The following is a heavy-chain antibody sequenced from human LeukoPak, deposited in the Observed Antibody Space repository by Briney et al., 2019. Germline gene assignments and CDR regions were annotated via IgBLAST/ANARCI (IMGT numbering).Heavy chain of an antibody. V-gene: IGHV3-21*01. CDR2: ISSSSSYI. D-gene: IGHD2-15*01. CDR1: GFTFSSYS. Sequence: GGSLRLSCAASGFTFSSYSMNWVRQAPGKGLEWVSSISSSSSYIYYADSVKGRFTISRDNAKNSLYLQMNSLRAEDTAVYYCAREGIVVVVAVIFDYWGQGTLVTVSS. CDR3: AREGIVVVVAVIFDY. J-gene: IGHJ4*02.